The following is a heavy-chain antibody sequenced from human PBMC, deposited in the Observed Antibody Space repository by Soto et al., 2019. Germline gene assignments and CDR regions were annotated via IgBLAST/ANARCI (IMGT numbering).Heavy chain of an antibody. CDR1: GGSISGYY. D-gene: IGHD1-1*01. V-gene: IGHV4-59*08. CDR3: ARRYGYSFDY. Sequence: SETLSLTCTVSGGSISGYYWSWIRQSPEKGLEYIGYISYSGSTNYNPSLKSRVTTSLDTSKNQFSLKLSSVTAADTAVYYCARRYGYSFDYWGQGTLVTVSS. J-gene: IGHJ4*02. CDR2: ISYSGST.